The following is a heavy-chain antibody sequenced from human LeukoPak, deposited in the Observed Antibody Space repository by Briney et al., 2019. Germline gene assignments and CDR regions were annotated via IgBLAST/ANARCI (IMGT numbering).Heavy chain of an antibody. J-gene: IGHJ2*01. CDR1: GGSISSSSYY. D-gene: IGHD2-21*01. CDR2: IYYSGST. Sequence: SETLSLTCPVSGGSISSSSYYWGWVRQPPGKGLEWIGSIYYSGSTYYNPSLKSRVTISVDTSKNQFSLKLSSVTAADTAVYYCARLAVITHDWYFDLWGRGTLVTVSS. V-gene: IGHV4-39*01. CDR3: ARLAVITHDWYFDL.